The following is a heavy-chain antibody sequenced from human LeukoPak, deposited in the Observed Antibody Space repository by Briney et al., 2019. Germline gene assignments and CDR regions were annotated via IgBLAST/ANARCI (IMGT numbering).Heavy chain of an antibody. J-gene: IGHJ5*02. V-gene: IGHV4-30-2*01. CDR2: IYHSGST. CDR1: GGSISSGGYY. Sequence: SQTLSLTCTVSGGSISSGGYYWSWIRQPPGKGLEWIGYIYHSGSTYYNPSLKSRVTISVDTSKNQFSLKLSSVTAADTAVYYCARDQMIVGGSWFDPWGQGTLVTVSS. CDR3: ARDQMIVGGSWFDP. D-gene: IGHD1-26*01.